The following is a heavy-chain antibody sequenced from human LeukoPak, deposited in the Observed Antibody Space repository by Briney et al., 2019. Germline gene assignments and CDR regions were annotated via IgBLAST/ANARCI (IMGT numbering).Heavy chain of an antibody. Sequence: GGSLRLSCAAPGFTFSSYEMNWVRQAPGKGLEWVSYISSSGSTIYYADSVKGRFTISRDNAKNSLYLQMNSLRAEDTAVYYCSKDQGDSGISIPHYYYYGMDVWGQGTTVTVSS. CDR3: SKDQGDSGISIPHYYYYGMDV. CDR1: GFTFSSYE. J-gene: IGHJ6*02. CDR2: ISSSGSTI. D-gene: IGHD3-16*01. V-gene: IGHV3-48*03.